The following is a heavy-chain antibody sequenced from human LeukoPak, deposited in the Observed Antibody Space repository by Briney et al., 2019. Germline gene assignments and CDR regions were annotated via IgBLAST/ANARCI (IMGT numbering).Heavy chain of an antibody. CDR3: ARGSYSDGSGEDSFDP. Sequence: ASVKVSCKASGHTFTAYYIHWVRQAPGQGLEWMGWINPNSGGTNYAQKFEGRVTMTRDTSTSTAYMELSSLRSDDTAVYYCARGSYSDGSGEDSFDPWGQGTRVTVSS. CDR1: GHTFTAYY. D-gene: IGHD3-22*01. V-gene: IGHV1-2*02. J-gene: IGHJ5*02. CDR2: INPNSGGT.